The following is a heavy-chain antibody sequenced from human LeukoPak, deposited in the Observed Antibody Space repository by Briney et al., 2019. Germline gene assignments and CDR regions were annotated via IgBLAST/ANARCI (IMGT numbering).Heavy chain of an antibody. J-gene: IGHJ6*02. Sequence: ASVKVSCKASGYTFTGYYMHWVRQAPGQGLEWMGWINPNSGGTNYAQKFQGWVTMTWDTSISTAYMELSRLRSDDTAVYYCARGARAAGTGYYYYGMDVWGQGTTVTVSS. D-gene: IGHD6-13*01. CDR3: ARGARAAGTGYYYYGMDV. CDR1: GYTFTGYY. V-gene: IGHV1-2*04. CDR2: INPNSGGT.